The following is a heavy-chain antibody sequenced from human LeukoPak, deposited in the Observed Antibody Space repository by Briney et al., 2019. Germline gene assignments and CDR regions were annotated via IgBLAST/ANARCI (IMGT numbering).Heavy chain of an antibody. J-gene: IGHJ4*02. CDR3: SGYRPPDY. V-gene: IGHV3-53*01. CDR1: GFPVSGNY. D-gene: IGHD1-1*01. Sequence: PGGPLDLSWPASGFPVSGNYMNWFRQPPGKGLEWVSIIYSDGTTYYADSVKGRFTISRDNSKNTLYLQMNSLRAEDTAVYYCSGYRPPDYWGQGTLVTVPS. CDR2: IYSDGTT.